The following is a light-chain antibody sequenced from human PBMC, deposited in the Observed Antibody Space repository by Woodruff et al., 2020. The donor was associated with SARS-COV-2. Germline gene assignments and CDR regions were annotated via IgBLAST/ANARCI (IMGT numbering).Light chain of an antibody. CDR2: LGS. CDR3: MQALQTPFT. J-gene: IGKJ5*01. Sequence: GQSPQLLISLGSNRATGVPDRFSGSGSGTDFTLQISRVEAEDVGVYYCMQALQTPFTFGQGTRL. V-gene: IGKV2-28*01.